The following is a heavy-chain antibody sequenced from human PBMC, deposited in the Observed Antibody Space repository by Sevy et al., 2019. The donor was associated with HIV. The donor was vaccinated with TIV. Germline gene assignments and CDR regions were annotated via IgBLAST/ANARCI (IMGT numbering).Heavy chain of an antibody. Sequence: GGSLRLSCAASGFTFDDYAMHWVRQAPGKGLEWVSGISWNSGSIGYADSVKGRFTISRDNAKNSLYLQMNSLRAEDTALYYCAKDFLSCRVTSPPEFDPWGQGTLVTVSS. CDR1: GFTFDDYA. D-gene: IGHD3-9*01. V-gene: IGHV3-9*01. CDR2: ISWNSGSI. CDR3: AKDFLSCRVTSPPEFDP. J-gene: IGHJ5*02.